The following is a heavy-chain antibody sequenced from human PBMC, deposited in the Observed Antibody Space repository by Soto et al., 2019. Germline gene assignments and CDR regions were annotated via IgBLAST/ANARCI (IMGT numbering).Heavy chain of an antibody. D-gene: IGHD6-6*01. CDR1: GGSISSSNW. V-gene: IGHV4-4*02. Sequence: QVQLQESGPGLVKPSGTLSLICVVSGGSISSSNWWSWVRQPPGKGLEWIGEIYHSGSTNYNPSLKSRVTISVIKAKNHFSLNLRSVTAADTAVYHCARGQLGRDNWFDPWGQGTLVTVSS. CDR2: IYHSGST. CDR3: ARGQLGRDNWFDP. J-gene: IGHJ5*02.